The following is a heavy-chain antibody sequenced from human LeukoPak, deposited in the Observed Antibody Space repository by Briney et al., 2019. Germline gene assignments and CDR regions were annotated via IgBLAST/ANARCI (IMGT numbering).Heavy chain of an antibody. CDR1: GGSISSSSYY. CDR2: IYYSGST. V-gene: IGHV4-39*07. J-gene: IGHJ5*02. D-gene: IGHD2-2*03. Sequence: SETLSLTCTVSGGSISSSSYYWGWIRQPPGRGLEWIGSIYYSGSTYYNPSLKSRVTISVDTSKNQFSLKLSSVTAAETAVYYCARDLSWINGWFDPWGQGTLVTVSS. CDR3: ARDLSWINGWFDP.